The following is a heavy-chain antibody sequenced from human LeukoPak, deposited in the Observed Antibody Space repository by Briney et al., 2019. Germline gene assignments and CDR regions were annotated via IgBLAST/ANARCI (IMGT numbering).Heavy chain of an antibody. CDR1: GGSFSGYY. J-gene: IGHJ5*02. Sequence: SETLSLTCAVYGGSFSGYYWSWIRQPPGKGLEWIGEINHSGSTNYNPSLTSRVTISVDTSKNQFSLKLSSVTAADTAVYYCARIFKRYYYDSSGYSAFDPWGQGTLVTVSS. CDR2: INHSGST. D-gene: IGHD3-22*01. CDR3: ARIFKRYYYDSSGYSAFDP. V-gene: IGHV4-34*01.